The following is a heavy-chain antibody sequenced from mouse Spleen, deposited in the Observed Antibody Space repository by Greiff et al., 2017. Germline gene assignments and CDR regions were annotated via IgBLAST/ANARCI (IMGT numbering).Heavy chain of an antibody. J-gene: IGHJ2*01. D-gene: IGHD2-14*01. V-gene: IGHV5-17*01. CDR1: GFTFSDYG. CDR3: ARPGYGVDY. CDR2: ISSGSSTI. Sequence: EVKLMESGGGLVKPGGSLKLSCAASGFTFSDYGMHWVRQAPEKGLEWVAYISSGSSTIYYADTVKGRFTISRDNAKNTLFLQMTSLRSEDTAMYYCARPGYGVDYWGQGTTLTVSS.